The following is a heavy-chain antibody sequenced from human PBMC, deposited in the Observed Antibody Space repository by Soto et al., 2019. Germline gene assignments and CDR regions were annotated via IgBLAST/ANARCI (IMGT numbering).Heavy chain of an antibody. D-gene: IGHD2-8*02. Sequence: VGSRSLSCASSGFTFSSYSMNWVRQAPGKGLEWVSSISSSSSYIYYADSVKGRFTISRDNAKNSLYLQMNSLRAEDTAVYYCATTQPGHPYYYYGMDVWGQGTTVTVS. CDR3: ATTQPGHPYYYYGMDV. CDR1: GFTFSSYS. CDR2: ISSSSSYI. J-gene: IGHJ6*02. V-gene: IGHV3-21*01.